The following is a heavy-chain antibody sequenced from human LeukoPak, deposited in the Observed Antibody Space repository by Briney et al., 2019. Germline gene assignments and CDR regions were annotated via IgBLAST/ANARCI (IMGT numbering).Heavy chain of an antibody. J-gene: IGHJ4*02. D-gene: IGHD3-10*01. CDR2: INHSGST. Sequence: SETLSLTCAVYGGSFGGYYWRWIRQPPGKGLEWIGEINHSGSTYYNPSLKSRVTISVDASKKQFSLKLSSVTAADTAVYYCARAGFYGSGSFGYWGQGTLVTVSS. V-gene: IGHV4-34*01. CDR1: GGSFGGYY. CDR3: ARAGFYGSGSFGY.